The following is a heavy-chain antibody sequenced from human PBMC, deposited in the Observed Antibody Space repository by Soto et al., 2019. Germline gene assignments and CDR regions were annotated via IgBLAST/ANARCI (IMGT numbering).Heavy chain of an antibody. CDR2: INHSGST. D-gene: IGHD1-1*01. CDR3: ARVRWNLDGMDV. V-gene: IGHV4-34*01. Sequence: SETLSLTCAVYGGSFSGYYWSWIRQPPGKGLEWIGEINHSGSTNYNPSLKSRVTISVDTSKNQFSLKLSSVTAADTAVYYCARVRWNLDGMDVWGQGTTVTVSS. CDR1: GGSFSGYY. J-gene: IGHJ6*02.